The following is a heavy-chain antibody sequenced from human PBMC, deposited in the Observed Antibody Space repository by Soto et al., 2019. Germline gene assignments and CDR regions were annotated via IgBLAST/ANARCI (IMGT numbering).Heavy chain of an antibody. J-gene: IGHJ5*02. CDR1: GYTFTTYD. CDR3: ARMASSGSLNWFDP. Sequence: QVQLVQSGAEVKKPGASVKVSCKASGYTFTTYDISWVRQATGQGLEWMGWMNPGSGNTGYAHKFQGRVTMTMKLSISTAYMERSKLGSDDTAIYYWARMASSGSLNWFDPWGQGTLVTVSS. CDR2: MNPGSGNT. D-gene: IGHD3-10*01. V-gene: IGHV1-8*01.